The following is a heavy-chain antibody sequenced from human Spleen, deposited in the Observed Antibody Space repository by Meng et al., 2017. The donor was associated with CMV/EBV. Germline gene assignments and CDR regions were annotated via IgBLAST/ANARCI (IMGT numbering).Heavy chain of an antibody. Sequence: CAASGFAFSRYSVTWVRQAPGKGLEWVGRIKTETDGGTADYAAPVKGRFTISRDGSKNTLYLQMNSLKTEDTAVYYCATGSVPAYFDYWGQGTLVPSPQ. CDR1: GFAFSRYS. CDR2: IKTETDGGTA. D-gene: IGHD2-2*01. CDR3: ATGSVPAYFDY. V-gene: IGHV3-15*01. J-gene: IGHJ4*02.